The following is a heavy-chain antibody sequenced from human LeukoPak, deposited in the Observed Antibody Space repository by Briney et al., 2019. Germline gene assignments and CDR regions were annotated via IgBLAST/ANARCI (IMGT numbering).Heavy chain of an antibody. D-gene: IGHD2-21*02. Sequence: GESLKISCKGSGYSFTSYWIGWVRQMPGKGLEWMGIIYPGDSDTRYSPSFQGQVTISADKSISTAYLQWSSLKASDTTMYYCARGGDVFCGGDCYYFDYWGQGTLVTVSS. V-gene: IGHV5-51*01. CDR1: GYSFTSYW. CDR2: IYPGDSDT. J-gene: IGHJ4*02. CDR3: ARGGDVFCGGDCYYFDY.